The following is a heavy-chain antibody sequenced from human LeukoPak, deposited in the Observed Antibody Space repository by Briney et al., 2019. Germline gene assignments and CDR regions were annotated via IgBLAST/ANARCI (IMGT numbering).Heavy chain of an antibody. CDR1: GFTFDDYA. V-gene: IGHV3-9*01. Sequence: GGSLRPSCAASGFTFDDYAMHWVRQAPGKGLEWVSGISWNSGSIGYADSVKGRFTISRDNAKNSLYLQMNSLRAEDTALYYCAKDLSRWLQFLGPDYWGQGTLVTVSS. J-gene: IGHJ4*02. CDR3: AKDLSRWLQFLGPDY. CDR2: ISWNSGSI. D-gene: IGHD5-12*01.